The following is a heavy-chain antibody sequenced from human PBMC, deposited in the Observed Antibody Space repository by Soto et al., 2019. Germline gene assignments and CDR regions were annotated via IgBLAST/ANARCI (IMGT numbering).Heavy chain of an antibody. CDR1: GFTFSSYA. Sequence: EVQLLESGGGLVQPGGSLRLSCAASGFTFSSYAMSWVRQAPGKGLEWVSAIIGSGGSTYYADSVKGRFTISRENCKNTLYLQMNSLRDEDTAVYYCAKELLGGTMIVVVSRTYFDYWGQGTLVTVSS. CDR3: AKELLGGTMIVVVSRTYFDY. CDR2: IIGSGGST. J-gene: IGHJ4*02. V-gene: IGHV3-23*01. D-gene: IGHD3-22*01.